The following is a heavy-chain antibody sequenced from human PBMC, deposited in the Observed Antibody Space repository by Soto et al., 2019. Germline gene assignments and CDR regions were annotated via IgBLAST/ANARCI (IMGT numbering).Heavy chain of an antibody. CDR1: GFTFSSYW. Sequence: PGGSLRLSCAASGFTFSSYWMSWVRQAPGKGLEWVANIKQDGSEKYYVDSVKGRFTISRDDAKNSLYLQMNSLRAEDTAVYYCARDRVGWLQSAKAFDIWGQGTMVTVSS. V-gene: IGHV3-7*01. J-gene: IGHJ3*02. CDR2: IKQDGSEK. D-gene: IGHD5-12*01. CDR3: ARDRVGWLQSAKAFDI.